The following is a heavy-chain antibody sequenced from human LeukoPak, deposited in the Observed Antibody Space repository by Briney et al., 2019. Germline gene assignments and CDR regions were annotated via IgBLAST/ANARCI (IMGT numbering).Heavy chain of an antibody. CDR1: GGSISSSSYY. V-gene: IGHV4-39*01. Sequence: SETLSLTCTVSGGSISSSSYYWGWIRQPPGKGLERIGSIYYSGSTYYNPSLKSRVTISVDTSKNQFSLKLSSVTAADTAVYYCARGYERSTIFARLFDYWGQGTLVTVSS. CDR2: IYYSGST. D-gene: IGHD3-3*01. J-gene: IGHJ4*02. CDR3: ARGYERSTIFARLFDY.